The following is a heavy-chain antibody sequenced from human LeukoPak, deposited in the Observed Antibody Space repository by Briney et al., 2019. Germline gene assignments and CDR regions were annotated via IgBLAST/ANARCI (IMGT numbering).Heavy chain of an antibody. V-gene: IGHV4-30-2*01. CDR3: AREVRDFDILTGYYKRYFDY. J-gene: IGHJ4*02. Sequence: SETLSLTCAVSVGSISSGGYSWSWIRKPPGRALEWIGYIYHSGSTYHNPSLKNPVTISLDRSKNQFSLKLSSVTAADTTVYYCAREVRDFDILTGYYKRYFDYWGQGTLVTVSS. CDR1: VGSISSGGYS. CDR2: IYHSGST. D-gene: IGHD3-9*01.